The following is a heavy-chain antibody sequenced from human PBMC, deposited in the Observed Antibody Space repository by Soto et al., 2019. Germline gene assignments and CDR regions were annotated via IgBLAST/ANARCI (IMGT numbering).Heavy chain of an antibody. CDR3: AKDNDLDRVGPCDY. Sequence: EVQLVESGGGSVQPGRSLRLSCADSGFTFDDYCMHWVRQGPGKGLEWVSGISWNSGDIYYADSVKGRFTISRANAKRSLYLKMNRLRTGDTALDYCAKDNDLDRVGPCDYWGQGILVTVSS. J-gene: IGHJ4*02. V-gene: IGHV3-9*01. CDR1: GFTFDDYC. CDR2: ISWNSGDI. D-gene: IGHD5-12*01.